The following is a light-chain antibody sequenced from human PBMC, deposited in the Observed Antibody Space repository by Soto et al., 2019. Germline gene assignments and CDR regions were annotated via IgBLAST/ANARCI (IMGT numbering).Light chain of an antibody. CDR3: QQDESPPPFI. V-gene: IGKV3-20*01. J-gene: IGKJ3*01. CDR2: SAS. Sequence: EIVLTQSPGTLSLSPGERATLSCRASQSLSRGYLAWYQQKPGQAPRLLIYSASNRATGIPDRFSGSGSGTDFTLTISRLEPEDVEVYYCQQDESPPPFIIGPGTKVDIK. CDR1: QSLSRGY.